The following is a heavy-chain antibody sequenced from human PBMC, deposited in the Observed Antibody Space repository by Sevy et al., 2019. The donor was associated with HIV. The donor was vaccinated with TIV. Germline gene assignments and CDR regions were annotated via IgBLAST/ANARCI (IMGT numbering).Heavy chain of an antibody. Sequence: GGSLRLSCAVSGFTVNTYAMSWVRQAPGKGLEWVAVINNSGGSTDYADSVRGQFSISRDNPNVYLEMNSLRVEDTAVYYCVKERVGYISSWYYFDYWGQGTLVTVSS. CDR2: INNSGGST. D-gene: IGHD6-13*01. J-gene: IGHJ4*02. V-gene: IGHV3-23*01. CDR3: VKERVGYISSWYYFDY. CDR1: GFTVNTYA.